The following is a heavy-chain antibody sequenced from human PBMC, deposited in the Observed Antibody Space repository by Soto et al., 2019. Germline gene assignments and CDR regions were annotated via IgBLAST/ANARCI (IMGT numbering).Heavy chain of an antibody. V-gene: IGHV4-34*01. Sequence: PSETLSLTCAVYGGSFRGYYWSWIRQTPGTGLEWIGEINHSGSTNYNPSLKSRVTISVDTSKNQFSLKLTSVTAAATAVYYCARDKSTGLFDYWDQGSLVTVS. D-gene: IGHD2-8*02. CDR2: INHSGST. CDR1: GGSFRGYY. CDR3: ARDKSTGLFDY. J-gene: IGHJ4*02.